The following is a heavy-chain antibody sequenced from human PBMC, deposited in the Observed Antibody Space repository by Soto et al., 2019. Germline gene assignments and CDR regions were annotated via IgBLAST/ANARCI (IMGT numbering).Heavy chain of an antibody. V-gene: IGHV3-23*01. Sequence: EVQLLESGGGLVQPGGSLRLSCAASGFPLSTYGMNWVRQAPGKGLEWVSAITGTGGNTYYVDSVKGRFTSSRDNSKNMLYLQVNSLRAEDTAVYYCARIRGYWYGLDVWGQGTKVTVSS. J-gene: IGHJ6*02. CDR2: ITGTGGNT. CDR1: GFPLSTYG. CDR3: ARIRGYWYGLDV.